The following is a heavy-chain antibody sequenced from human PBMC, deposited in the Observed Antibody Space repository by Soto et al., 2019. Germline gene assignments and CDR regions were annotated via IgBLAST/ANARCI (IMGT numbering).Heavy chain of an antibody. CDR1: GFTFSSST. V-gene: IGHV1-69*04. J-gene: IGHJ6*03. CDR2: IIPILGIA. Sequence: GGSLRLSCAASGFTFSSSTMSWVRQAPGQGLEWMGRIIPILGIANYAQKFQGRVTITADKSTSTAYMELSSLRSEDTAVYYCARDSTSFYYYYYMDVWGKGTTVTVSS. CDR3: ARDSTSFYYYYYMDV. D-gene: IGHD2-2*01.